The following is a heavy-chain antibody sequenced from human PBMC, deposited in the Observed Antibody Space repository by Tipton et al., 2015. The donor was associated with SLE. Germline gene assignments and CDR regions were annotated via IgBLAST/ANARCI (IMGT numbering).Heavy chain of an antibody. CDR2: ISHSGNT. Sequence: LRLSCAASGITLRTYAMHWVRQVPGKGLEWIASISHSGNTYYNPSLKSRVSMSIDTSKNQVFLRLSSVTAADTAVYYCTRHDYDDNGYYMHYFDYWGQGTLVTVSS. V-gene: IGHV4-38-2*01. CDR1: GITLRTYA. J-gene: IGHJ4*02. D-gene: IGHD3-22*01. CDR3: TRHDYDDNGYYMHYFDY.